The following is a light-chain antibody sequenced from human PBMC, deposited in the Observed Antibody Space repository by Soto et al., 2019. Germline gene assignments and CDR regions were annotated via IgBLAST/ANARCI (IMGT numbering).Light chain of an antibody. CDR2: GAS. Sequence: EILMTQSPATLSVSPGERATLSCRASQSLSRNLAWYQQKPGQAPRLLIYGASTRASGVPARFSGSGSGTEFPLTISSLQSEDFALYYSHHSHHWPPPFTFGPWTKVDL. V-gene: IGKV3-15*01. CDR3: HHSHHWPPPFT. J-gene: IGKJ3*01. CDR1: QSLSRN.